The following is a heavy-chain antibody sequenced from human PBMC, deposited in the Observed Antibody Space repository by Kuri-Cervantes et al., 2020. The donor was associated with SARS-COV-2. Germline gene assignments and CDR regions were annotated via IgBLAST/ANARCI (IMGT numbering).Heavy chain of an antibody. V-gene: IGHV1-2*02. Sequence: GGSLRLSCKASGYTFTGYYMHWVRQAPGQGLEWMGWINPNSGGTNYAQKFQGRVTMTRDTSISTACMELSRLRSDDTAVYYCARDVCSGGSCYHYYMDVWGKGTTVTVSS. CDR2: INPNSGGT. J-gene: IGHJ6*03. CDR1: GYTFTGYY. D-gene: IGHD2-15*01. CDR3: ARDVCSGGSCYHYYMDV.